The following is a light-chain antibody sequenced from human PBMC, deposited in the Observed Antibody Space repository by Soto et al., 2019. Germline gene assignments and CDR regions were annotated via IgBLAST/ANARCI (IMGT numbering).Light chain of an antibody. CDR3: TQYNNWPYT. CDR1: QSVGSN. J-gene: IGKJ2*01. CDR2: GAS. V-gene: IGKV3-15*01. Sequence: EILMTQSPATLSVSPGERATLSCRASQSVGSNLAWYQQRPGQAPRPLIYGASTRAIGIPPRFSGSGSGTEFTLTISSLQSEDFAVYYCTQYNNWPYTFGRGTKLEIK.